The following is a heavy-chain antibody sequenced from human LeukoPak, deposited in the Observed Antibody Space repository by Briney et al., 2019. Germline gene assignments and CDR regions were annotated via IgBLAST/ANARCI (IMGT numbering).Heavy chain of an antibody. CDR1: GFTFSTYE. Sequence: GGSLRLSCAASGFTFSTYEMNWVRQAPGKGLEWISYISSSGSTRYYADSVMGRSTISRDNAENSLFLQMNSLKVDDTAVYYCTRDRYSSGPVGAFDIWGQGTMLTVSS. V-gene: IGHV3-48*03. J-gene: IGHJ3*02. CDR2: ISSSGSTR. CDR3: TRDRYSSGPVGAFDI. D-gene: IGHD6-25*01.